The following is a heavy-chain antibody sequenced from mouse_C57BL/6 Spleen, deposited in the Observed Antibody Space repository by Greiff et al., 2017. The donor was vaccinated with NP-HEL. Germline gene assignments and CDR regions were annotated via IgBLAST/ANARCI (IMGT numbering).Heavy chain of an antibody. CDR1: GYTFTDYN. CDR2: INPNNGGT. V-gene: IGHV1-18*01. D-gene: IGHD2-5*01. CDR3: AREGLYYSNYEGSARDY. J-gene: IGHJ4*01. Sequence: EVQLQQSGPELVKPGASVKIPCKASGYTFTDYNMDWVKQSHGKSLEWIGDINPNNGGTIYNQKFKGKATLTVDKSSSTAYMELRSLTSEDTAVYYCAREGLYYSNYEGSARDYWGQGTSVTVSS.